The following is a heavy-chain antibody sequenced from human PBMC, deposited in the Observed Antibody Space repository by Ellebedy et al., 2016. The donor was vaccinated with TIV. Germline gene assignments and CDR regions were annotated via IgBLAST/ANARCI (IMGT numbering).Heavy chain of an antibody. CDR2: IYHRGSA. CDR1: GGSISSYY. V-gene: IGHV4-59*01. D-gene: IGHD4-11*01. Sequence: SETLSLXXTVSGGSISSYYWSWIRQPPGKGLEWIGYIYHRGSANYNPSLKSRVTISLDATTDQFSLKLTSVTAADTAVYYCARSDYTGSPSYWYFDLWGRGTLVTVSS. J-gene: IGHJ2*01. CDR3: ARSDYTGSPSYWYFDL.